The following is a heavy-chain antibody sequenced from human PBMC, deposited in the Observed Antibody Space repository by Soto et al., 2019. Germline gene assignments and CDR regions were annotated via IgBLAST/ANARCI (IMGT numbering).Heavy chain of an antibody. CDR3: AFRDSSGYSNYYYGMDV. J-gene: IGHJ6*02. Sequence: SVKVSCKASGGTFSSYAISWVRQAPGQGLEWMGGIIPIFGTANYAQKFQGRVTITADESTSTAYMELSSLRSEDTAVYYCAFRDSSGYSNYYYGMDVWGQGTTVTVSS. CDR1: GGTFSSYA. D-gene: IGHD3-22*01. CDR2: IIPIFGTA. V-gene: IGHV1-69*13.